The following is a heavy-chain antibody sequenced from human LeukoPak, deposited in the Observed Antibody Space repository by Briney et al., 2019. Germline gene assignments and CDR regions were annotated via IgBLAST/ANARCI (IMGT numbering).Heavy chain of an antibody. Sequence: GGSLRLSCAASGFTFSSYAMSWVRQTPGKGLEWVSAISGSGGSTYYADSVKGRFTISRDNSKNTLYLQMNSLRAEDTAVYYCAKEGGYRSSSFLDYWGQGTLVTVSS. J-gene: IGHJ4*02. CDR1: GFTFSSYA. CDR2: ISGSGGST. D-gene: IGHD6-6*01. CDR3: AKEGGYRSSSFLDY. V-gene: IGHV3-23*01.